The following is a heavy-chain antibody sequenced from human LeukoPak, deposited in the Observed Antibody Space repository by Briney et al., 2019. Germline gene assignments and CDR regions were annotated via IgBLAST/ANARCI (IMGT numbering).Heavy chain of an antibody. D-gene: IGHD3-22*01. CDR3: ARSRLETYYYDSSGYWFGAYFDY. CDR1: GGSISSSSYY. V-gene: IGHV4-39*07. J-gene: IGHJ4*02. Sequence: SETLSLTCTVSGGSISSSSYYWGWIRQPPGKGLEWIGSIYYSGSTYYNPSLKSRVTISVDTSKNQFSLKLSSVTAADTAVYYCARSRLETYYYDSSGYWFGAYFDYWGQGTLVTVSS. CDR2: IYYSGST.